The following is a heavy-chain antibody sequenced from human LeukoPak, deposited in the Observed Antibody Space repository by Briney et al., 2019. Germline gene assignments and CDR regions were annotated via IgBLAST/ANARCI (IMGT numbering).Heavy chain of an antibody. CDR2: IYHSGST. J-gene: IGHJ5*02. Sequence: PSETLSLTCAVYGGSFSGYYWGWIRQPPGKGLEWIGSIYHSGSTYYNPSLKSRVTISVDKSKNQFSLKLSSVTAADTAVYYCAGGYSGYDWVANWFDPWGQGTLVTVSS. V-gene: IGHV4-34*01. CDR1: GGSFSGYY. CDR3: AGGYSGYDWVANWFDP. D-gene: IGHD5-12*01.